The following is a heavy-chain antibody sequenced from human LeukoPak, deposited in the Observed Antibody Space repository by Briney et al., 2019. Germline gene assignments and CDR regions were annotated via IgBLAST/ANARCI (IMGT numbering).Heavy chain of an antibody. D-gene: IGHD6-13*01. J-gene: IGHJ5*02. CDR1: GGSISSYY. Sequence: PSETLSLTCTVSGGSISSYYWSWIRQPPGKGLEWIGYIYCSGSTNYNPSLKSRVTISVDTSKNQFSLKLSSVTAADTAVYYCARVSSSSWYRWFDPWGQGTLVTVSS. CDR3: ARVSSSSWYRWFDP. V-gene: IGHV4-59*01. CDR2: IYCSGST.